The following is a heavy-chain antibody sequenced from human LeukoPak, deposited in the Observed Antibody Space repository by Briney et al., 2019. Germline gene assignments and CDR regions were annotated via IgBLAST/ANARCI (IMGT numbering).Heavy chain of an antibody. CDR2: IYYSGSA. Sequence: WETLSLTCTVSGGSVSSGSYYWSWIRQPPGKGLEWIAFIYYSGSANYNPSLKSRVTISVDTSKNQFSLKLSSVTTADTAVYYCARGRDYYDTSAGYWGQGTLVTVSS. V-gene: IGHV4-61*01. CDR1: GGSVSSGSYY. J-gene: IGHJ4*02. CDR3: ARGRDYYDTSAGY. D-gene: IGHD3-22*01.